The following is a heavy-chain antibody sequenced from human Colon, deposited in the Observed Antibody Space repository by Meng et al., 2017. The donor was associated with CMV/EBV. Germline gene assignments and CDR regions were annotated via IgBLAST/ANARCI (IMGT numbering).Heavy chain of an antibody. V-gene: IGHV4-4*07. CDR2: VYISGNT. Sequence: QVQPVESGPGLVKPSETLSLTCTVSGASITSYYWSWIRQPAGKGLEWIGRVYISGNTNYNPSLKSRVTMSIDTSKNQLSLNIRSVTAADTAVYYCARDSNLSGLAYWGQGTLVTVSS. J-gene: IGHJ4*02. CDR3: ARDSNLSGLAY. D-gene: IGHD3-10*01. CDR1: GASITSYY.